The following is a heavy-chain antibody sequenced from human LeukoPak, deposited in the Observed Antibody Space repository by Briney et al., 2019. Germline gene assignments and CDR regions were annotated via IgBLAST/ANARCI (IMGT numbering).Heavy chain of an antibody. Sequence: PGGSLRLSCAASGFTFSSYSMNWVRQAPGKGLEWVSSISSSSSYIYYADSVKGRFTISRDNSKNTLFLQMNSLRAEDTAVYYCAKSGWPGNFDYWGQGTLVTVSS. CDR1: GFTFSSYS. D-gene: IGHD3-10*01. CDR2: ISSSSSYI. J-gene: IGHJ4*02. V-gene: IGHV3-21*04. CDR3: AKSGWPGNFDY.